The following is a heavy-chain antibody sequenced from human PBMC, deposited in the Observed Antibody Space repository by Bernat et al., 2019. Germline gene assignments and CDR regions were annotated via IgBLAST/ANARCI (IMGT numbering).Heavy chain of an antibody. D-gene: IGHD4-17*01. CDR1: GLTFSSHW. Sequence: EAQLVESGGTLVQPGGSLRLSCAASGLTFSSHWMHWVRQAPGEGLVWVSRINSDGSNTNYADSVKGRFTISRDNAKNTLYLQMNTLRAEDTAVYYCTRGDSTRYGLFDPWGQGTLVTVSS. J-gene: IGHJ5*02. CDR3: TRGDSTRYGLFDP. CDR2: INSDGSNT. V-gene: IGHV3-74*01.